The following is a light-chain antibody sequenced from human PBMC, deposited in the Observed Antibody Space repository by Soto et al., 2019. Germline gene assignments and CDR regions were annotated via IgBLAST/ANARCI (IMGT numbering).Light chain of an antibody. CDR2: GAS. CDR1: QGIRDE. CDR3: LQHNSYPYS. V-gene: IGKV1-17*01. J-gene: IGKJ2*01. Sequence: DLQLTQSPSSLSASVGDSVTITCRASQGIRDELGWFQQKPGKAPKRLIYGASSLQSGVPSRFSGSGSGTEFTLTISSLQPEDFATYCCLQHNSYPYSFGQGTKVEIK.